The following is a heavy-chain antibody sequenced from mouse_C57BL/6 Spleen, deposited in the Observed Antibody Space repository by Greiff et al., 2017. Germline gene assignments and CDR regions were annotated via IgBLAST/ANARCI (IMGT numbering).Heavy chain of an antibody. J-gene: IGHJ4*01. V-gene: IGHV1-22*01. Sequence: VQLQQSGPELVKPGASVKMSCKASGYTFTDYNMHWVKQSHGKSLEWIGYINPNNGGTSYNQKFKGKATLPVNKSSSTAYMELRSLTSEDSAVYDCAREEIIDGYPYYYAMDDWGQGTSVTVSS. CDR1: GYTFTDYN. CDR2: INPNNGGT. CDR3: AREEIIDGYPYYYAMDD. D-gene: IGHD2-3*01.